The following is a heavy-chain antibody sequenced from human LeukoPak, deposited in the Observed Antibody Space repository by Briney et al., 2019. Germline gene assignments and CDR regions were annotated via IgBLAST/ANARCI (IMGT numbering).Heavy chain of an antibody. D-gene: IGHD2-2*01. CDR3: ARDRVIPSANFLFDY. V-gene: IGHV1-18*01. J-gene: IGHJ4*02. CDR2: INAYNDNT. CDR1: GYTFTSYG. Sequence: ASVKVSCKASGYTFTSYGISWVRQAPGQGLEWMGWINAYNDNTNYAQSLQGRVTVTTDTSTNTAYMELRSLRSDDTAVYYCARDRVIPSANFLFDYRGQGTLVTVSS.